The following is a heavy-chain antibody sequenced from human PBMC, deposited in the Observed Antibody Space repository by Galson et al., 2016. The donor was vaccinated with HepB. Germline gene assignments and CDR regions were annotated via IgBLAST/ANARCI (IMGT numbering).Heavy chain of an antibody. V-gene: IGHV6-1*01. CDR3: ARQYGTYFAY. Sequence: CAISGDSDSSNSAAWHWIRQSPSRGLEWLGRTYYRSKWYNDYTVSVKGRITINPDTSKNQFSLQLNSVTPEDTAVYYCARQYGTYFAYWGRGTLVTVSS. D-gene: IGHD4-17*01. CDR1: GDSDSSNSAA. J-gene: IGHJ4*02. CDR2: TYYRSKWYN.